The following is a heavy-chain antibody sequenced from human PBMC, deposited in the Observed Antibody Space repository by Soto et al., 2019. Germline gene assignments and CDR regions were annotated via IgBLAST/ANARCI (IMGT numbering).Heavy chain of an antibody. Sequence: PGGCLRLSCAASGFTFNNYWMHWVRQAPGKGLLWVSRIQSDGSSTDYADSVKGRFTISRDNAKNTLYLQMNSLRAEDTAVYYCARGGNPDYWGQGTLVTVSS. CDR1: GFTFNNYW. CDR2: IQSDGSST. CDR3: ARGGNPDY. J-gene: IGHJ4*02. V-gene: IGHV3-74*01. D-gene: IGHD4-4*01.